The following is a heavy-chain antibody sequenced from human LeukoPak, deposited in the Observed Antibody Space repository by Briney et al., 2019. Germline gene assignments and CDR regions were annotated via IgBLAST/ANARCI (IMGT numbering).Heavy chain of an antibody. J-gene: IGHJ4*02. D-gene: IGHD6-19*01. Sequence: GGSLRLSCEASGFFFGGHAMNWLRQAPGKGPEWIAFITKDSDRVYYAESVEGRFTVSRGNAKNSLYLQMNSLRAEDTAVYYCATRSGWYLRSFDYWGQGTLVTVSS. V-gene: IGHV3-48*01. CDR3: ATRSGWYLRSFDY. CDR2: ITKDSDRV. CDR1: GFFFGGHA.